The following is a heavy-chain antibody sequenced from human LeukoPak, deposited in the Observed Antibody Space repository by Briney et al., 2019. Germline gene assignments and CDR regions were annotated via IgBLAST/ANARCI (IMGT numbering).Heavy chain of an antibody. J-gene: IGHJ4*02. CDR1: GFSLSTYW. D-gene: IGHD4-17*01. V-gene: IGHV3-74*01. CDR2: ISSDGSST. Sequence: GGSLRLSCAASGFSLSTYWMHWVRQAPGKGLVWVSRISSDGSSTNYADSVKGRFTISRDNAKNTLYLQVNSLRAEDTAVDYCATGDGDSRYYFDSWGQGTLVTVSS. CDR3: ATGDGDSRYYFDS.